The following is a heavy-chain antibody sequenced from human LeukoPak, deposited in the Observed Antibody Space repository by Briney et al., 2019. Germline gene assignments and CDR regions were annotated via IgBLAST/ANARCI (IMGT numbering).Heavy chain of an antibody. CDR1: SGSITSAGYY. D-gene: IGHD4-11*01. J-gene: IGHJ6*03. V-gene: IGHV4-31*03. Sequence: SQTLSLTCTDSSGSITSAGYYWNWIRQHPGKGLEWIGYIYYSGSTFYNPSLKSRVTMPVDTSKNQFSLKLSSVTAADTAVYYCARTPKGMTTVRYYYYYYMDVWGKGTTVTVSS. CDR3: ARTPKGMTTVRYYYYYYMDV. CDR2: IYYSGST.